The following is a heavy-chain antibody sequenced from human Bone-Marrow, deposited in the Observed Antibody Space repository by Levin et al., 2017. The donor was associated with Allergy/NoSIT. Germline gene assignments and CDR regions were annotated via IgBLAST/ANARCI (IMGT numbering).Heavy chain of an antibody. Sequence: SETLSLTCTVSGGSISSYYWSWIRQPPGKGLEWIGYIYYSGSTNYNPSLKSRVTISVDTSKNQFSLKLSYVTAADTAVYYCARIEYSSDAFDIWGQGTMVTVSS. CDR1: GGSISSYY. J-gene: IGHJ3*02. V-gene: IGHV4-59*01. D-gene: IGHD5-18*01. CDR2: IYYSGST. CDR3: ARIEYSSDAFDI.